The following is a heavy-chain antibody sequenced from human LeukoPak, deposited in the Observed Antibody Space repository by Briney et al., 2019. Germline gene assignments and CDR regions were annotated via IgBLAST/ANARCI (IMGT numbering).Heavy chain of an antibody. J-gene: IGHJ4*02. V-gene: IGHV4-59*01. CDR1: GGSISSYY. CDR3: ARDHSGYDGYFDY. Sequence: SETLSLTCTVSGGSISSYYWSWIRQPPGKGLEWIGYIYYSGSTNYNPSLKSRVTISVDTPKNQFSLKLSSVTAADTAVYYCARDHSGYDGYFDYWGQGTLVTVSS. D-gene: IGHD5-12*01. CDR2: IYYSGST.